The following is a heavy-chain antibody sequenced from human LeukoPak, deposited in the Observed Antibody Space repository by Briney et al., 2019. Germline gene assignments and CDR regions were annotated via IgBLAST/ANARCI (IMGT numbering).Heavy chain of an antibody. CDR1: GFTFSSYS. Sequence: GGSLRLSCAASGFTFSSYSMNWVRPAPGKGLEGVSSISSSSSYIYYADSVKGRFTISRDNAKNSLYLQMNSLRAEDTAVYYCARVGSGWYRSADMDVWGKGTTVTVSS. D-gene: IGHD6-19*01. V-gene: IGHV3-21*01. CDR3: ARVGSGWYRSADMDV. J-gene: IGHJ6*03. CDR2: ISSSSSYI.